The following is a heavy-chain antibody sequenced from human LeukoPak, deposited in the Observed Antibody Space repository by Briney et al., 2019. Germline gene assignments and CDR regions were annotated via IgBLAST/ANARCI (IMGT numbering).Heavy chain of an antibody. Sequence: PGGSLRLSCAASGFTFSTYWMHWVRQAPGKRLVWVSRINSDGRSTSYADSVKGRFTISRDNAKNTLYLQMNSLRAEDTAVYYCARDRPTGSYYSIDYWGQGTLATVSS. CDR3: ARDRPTGSYYSIDY. CDR1: GFTFSTYW. V-gene: IGHV3-74*01. J-gene: IGHJ4*02. D-gene: IGHD1-26*01. CDR2: INSDGRST.